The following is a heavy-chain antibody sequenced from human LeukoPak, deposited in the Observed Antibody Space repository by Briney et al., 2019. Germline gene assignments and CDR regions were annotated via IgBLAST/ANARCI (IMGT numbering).Heavy chain of an antibody. Sequence: GESLKISCKGSGYSFTSYWIGWVRQMPGKGLEWMGIIYPGDSDTRYSPSFQGQVTISADKSISTAYLQWSSLKASDTAMYYCARAAYDYYYYYGMDVWGQGTTVTVSS. V-gene: IGHV5-51*01. CDR3: ARAAYDYYYYYGMDV. CDR2: IYPGDSDT. J-gene: IGHJ6*02. CDR1: GYSFTSYW. D-gene: IGHD2-21*01.